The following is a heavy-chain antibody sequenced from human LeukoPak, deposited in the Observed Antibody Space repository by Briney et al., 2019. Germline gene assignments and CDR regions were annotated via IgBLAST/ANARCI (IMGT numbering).Heavy chain of an antibody. D-gene: IGHD1-26*01. CDR1: GGSISSYY. CDR2: IYYSGST. Sequence: SETLSLTCTVSGGSISSYYWSWIRQPPGKGLEWIGYIYYSGSTKYNPSLKSRVTISVDTSKNQFSLNLSSVTAADTAVYYCARDGRAFDIWGQGTMVTVSS. J-gene: IGHJ3*02. CDR3: ARDGRAFDI. V-gene: IGHV4-59*01.